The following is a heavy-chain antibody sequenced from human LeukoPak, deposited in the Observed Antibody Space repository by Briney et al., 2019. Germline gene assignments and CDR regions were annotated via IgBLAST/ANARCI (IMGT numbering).Heavy chain of an antibody. CDR1: GFTFSSYA. CDR2: ISGSGGST. V-gene: IGHV3-23*01. Sequence: PGGSLRLSCAASGFTFSSYAMSWVRQAPGKGLEWVSAISGSGGSTYYADFVKGRFIISRDNSKNTLYLQINSLRAEDTAVYYCAKRNYYMDVWGKGTTVTVSS. J-gene: IGHJ6*03. CDR3: AKRNYYMDV.